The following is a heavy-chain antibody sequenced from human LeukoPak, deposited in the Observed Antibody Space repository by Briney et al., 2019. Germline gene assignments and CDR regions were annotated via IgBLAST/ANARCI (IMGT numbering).Heavy chain of an antibody. CDR1: GGSISSYY. V-gene: IGHV4-59*01. J-gene: IGHJ3*02. D-gene: IGHD3-3*01. CDR3: ARGGQITIFGVVITAHALDI. CDR2: IYYSGST. Sequence: SETLSLTCTVSGGSISSYYWSWIRQPPGKGLEWIGYIYYSGSTNYNPYLKSRVTISVDTSKNQFSLKLSSVTAADTAVYYCARGGQITIFGVVITAHALDIWGQGTMVTVSS.